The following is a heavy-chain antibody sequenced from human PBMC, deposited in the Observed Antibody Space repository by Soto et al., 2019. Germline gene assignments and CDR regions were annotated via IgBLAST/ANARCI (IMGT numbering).Heavy chain of an antibody. V-gene: IGHV4-4*07. CDR2: VSTSGNV. CDR1: CGSLTKYY. J-gene: IGHJ4*02. CDR3: ARDNNDFWSLYPLAFDY. D-gene: IGHD3-3*01. Sequence: SETLSLTCTVSCGSLTKYYWSWIRQPAGKGLEWIGRVSTSGNVVSRASLRSRLTMSVDTSKNQLSLRLTSVTAADTAVYYCARDNNDFWSLYPLAFDYWGQGALVTVSS.